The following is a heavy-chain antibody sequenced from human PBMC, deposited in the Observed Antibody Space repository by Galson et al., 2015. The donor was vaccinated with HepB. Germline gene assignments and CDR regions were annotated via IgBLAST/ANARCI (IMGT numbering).Heavy chain of an antibody. D-gene: IGHD2-2*01. CDR3: ARDHKNADLDY. V-gene: IGHV3-48*01. J-gene: IGHJ4*02. CDR2: IHGSGSPI. CDR1: RFTFSSHA. Sequence: SLRLSCATSRFTFSSHAMNWVRQTPGKGLEWVSYIHGSGSPIYYSDSVKGRFTVSRDNAKNSLYLQMSSLRAEDTAVYYCARDHKNADLDYWGQGTLVTASS.